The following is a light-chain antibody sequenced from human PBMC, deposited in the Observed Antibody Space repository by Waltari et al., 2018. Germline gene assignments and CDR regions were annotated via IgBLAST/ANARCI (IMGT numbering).Light chain of an antibody. CDR1: SSDINFDDY. V-gene: IGLV2-14*01. CDR3: SSFTGTIWV. J-gene: IGLJ3*02. Sequence: QSALTQPPSVSGSPGQSLTISCTGSSSDINFDDYVSWYQHRPGKAPKLMIYGVTNRPSGISNRFSGSKSDNTASLTISGLQADDEADYYCSSFTGTIWVFGGGTKLTVL. CDR2: GVT.